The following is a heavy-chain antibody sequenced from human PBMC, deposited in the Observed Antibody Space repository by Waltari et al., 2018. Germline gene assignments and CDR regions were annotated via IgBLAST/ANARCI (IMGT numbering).Heavy chain of an antibody. D-gene: IGHD6-19*01. CDR3: ARQDSSGWDFDY. CDR1: GGSISSSSYY. J-gene: IGHJ4*02. Sequence: QLQLQESGPGLVKPSETLSLTCTVSGGSISSSSYYWSWIRQPPGKGLEWIGSIYYSGSTYYNPYLKSRVTISVDTSKNQFSLKLSSVTAADTAVYYCARQDSSGWDFDYWGQGTLVTVSS. CDR2: IYYSGST. V-gene: IGHV4-39*01.